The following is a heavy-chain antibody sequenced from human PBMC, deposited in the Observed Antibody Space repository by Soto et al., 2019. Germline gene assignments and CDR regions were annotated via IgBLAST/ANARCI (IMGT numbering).Heavy chain of an antibody. V-gene: IGHV3-23*01. CDR3: AKASTWYPYFDY. J-gene: IGHJ4*02. CDR2: ISSSGGST. D-gene: IGHD6-13*01. Sequence: EVQLLESGGGLVQPGGSLRLSCAASGFTFSSYAMNWVRQAPGKGLEWVSAISSSGGSTYYADSVKGRFTISRDNSKNTLYLQMNTLTAGDTAVYYCAKASTWYPYFDYWGQGTLVTVSS. CDR1: GFTFSSYA.